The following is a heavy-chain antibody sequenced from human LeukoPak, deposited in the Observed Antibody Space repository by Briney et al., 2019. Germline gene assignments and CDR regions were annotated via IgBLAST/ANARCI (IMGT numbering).Heavy chain of an antibody. CDR2: NGNT. V-gene: IGHV1-18*01. CDR3: ARSVVGFGELLLSYFDY. Sequence: NGNTNYAQKLQGRVTMTTEKTTSTAYMELRSLRSDDTAVYYCARSVVGFGELLLSYFDYWGQGTLVTVSS. J-gene: IGHJ4*02. D-gene: IGHD3-10*01.